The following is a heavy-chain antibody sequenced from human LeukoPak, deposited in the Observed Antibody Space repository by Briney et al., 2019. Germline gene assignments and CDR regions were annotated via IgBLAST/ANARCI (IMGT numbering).Heavy chain of an antibody. Sequence: PSETLSLTCTVSGGSVSSYYWSWIRQPPGKGLEWIGYIYYSGSTNYNPSLKSRVTISVDTSKNQFSLKLSSVTAADTAVYYCARSVEGYCSGGSCYSYYYYMDVWGKGTTVTVSS. CDR3: ARSVEGYCSGGSCYSYYYYMDV. D-gene: IGHD2-15*01. CDR2: IYYSGST. J-gene: IGHJ6*03. V-gene: IGHV4-59*02. CDR1: GGSVSSYY.